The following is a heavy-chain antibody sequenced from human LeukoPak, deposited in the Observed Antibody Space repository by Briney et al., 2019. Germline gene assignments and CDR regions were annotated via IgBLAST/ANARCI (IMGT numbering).Heavy chain of an antibody. CDR3: ASLYCSSISCYADY. CDR2: IYYSGST. CDR1: GGSISSYY. D-gene: IGHD2-2*01. J-gene: IGHJ4*02. Sequence: PSETLSLTCTVSGGSISSYYWSWIRQPPGKGLEWIGYIYYSGSTNYNPPLKSRVTISVDTSKNQFSLKLSSVTAADTAVYYCASLYCSSISCYADYWGQGTLVTVPS. V-gene: IGHV4-59*01.